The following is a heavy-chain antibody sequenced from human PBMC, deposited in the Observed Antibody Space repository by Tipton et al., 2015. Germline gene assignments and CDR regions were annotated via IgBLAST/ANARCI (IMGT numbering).Heavy chain of an antibody. Sequence: GLVKPSGTLSLACAVSGGSISSKNWWTWVRQPPGKGLEWIGQILISGNTNYNASLTGRVTISIDKSKNHFSLELTSVTAADTAVYYCAKAVVVSGVHTRFDVWGRGTLVTVSS. CDR3: AKAVVVSGVHTRFDV. CDR2: ILISGNT. J-gene: IGHJ5*02. V-gene: IGHV4-4*02. CDR1: GGSISSKNW. D-gene: IGHD2-21*02.